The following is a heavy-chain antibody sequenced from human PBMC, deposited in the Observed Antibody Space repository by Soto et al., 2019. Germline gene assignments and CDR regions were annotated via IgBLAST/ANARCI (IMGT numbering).Heavy chain of an antibody. J-gene: IGHJ4*02. Sequence: SETLSLTCTVSGDSIKSSYWSWVRQPPGRGLEWIGYVYYTGTTNSNPSLKSRVTISADTSKNLFSLKVVSVTPADTAVYFCARDMSGGSSWYEFDSWGPGTLVTSPQ. CDR2: VYYTGTT. CDR3: ARDMSGGSSWYEFDS. V-gene: IGHV4-59*01. CDR1: GDSIKSSY. D-gene: IGHD6-13*01.